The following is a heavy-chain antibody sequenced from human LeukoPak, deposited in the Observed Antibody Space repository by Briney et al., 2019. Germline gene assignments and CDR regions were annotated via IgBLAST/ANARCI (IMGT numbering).Heavy chain of an antibody. CDR3: AKSGTAAGLSDGFDP. D-gene: IGHD6-13*01. CDR2: ISSSGSTI. V-gene: IGHV3-48*03. J-gene: IGHJ5*02. Sequence: GGSLRLSCAASGFTFSSYEMNWVRQAPGKGLEWVSYISSSGSTIYYADSVKGRFTISRDNAKNSLYLQMNSLRAEDTAVYYCAKSGTAAGLSDGFDPWGQGTLVTVSS. CDR1: GFTFSSYE.